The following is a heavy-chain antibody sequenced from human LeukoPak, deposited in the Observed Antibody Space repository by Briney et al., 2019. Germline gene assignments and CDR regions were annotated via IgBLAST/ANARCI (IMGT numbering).Heavy chain of an antibody. CDR1: GGSISSYY. D-gene: IGHD3-10*01. CDR2: IYYSGST. Sequence: SSETLSLTCTVSGGSISSYYWSWIRQPPGKGLEWIGYIYYSGSTNYNPSLKSRVTISVDTSKNQFSLKLSSVTAADTAVYYCARVRDTYYYGSGSYSDWGQGTLVTVSS. J-gene: IGHJ4*02. V-gene: IGHV4-59*01. CDR3: ARVRDTYYYGSGSYSD.